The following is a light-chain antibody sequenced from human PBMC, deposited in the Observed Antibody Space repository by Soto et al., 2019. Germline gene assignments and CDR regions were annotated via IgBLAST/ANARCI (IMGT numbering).Light chain of an antibody. Sequence: AIRMTQSPSSFSASTGDRVTITCRASQGISSYLAWYQQKPGKAPKLLIYAASTLQSGVPSRFSGSGSGTDFTLTISCLQSEDFATYYCQQYYSYPHTCGQGTKVEI. CDR1: QGISSY. CDR2: AAS. J-gene: IGKJ1*01. CDR3: QQYYSYPHT. V-gene: IGKV1-8*01.